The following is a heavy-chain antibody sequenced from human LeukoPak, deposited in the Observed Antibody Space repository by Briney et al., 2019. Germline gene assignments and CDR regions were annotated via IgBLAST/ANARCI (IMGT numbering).Heavy chain of an antibody. CDR1: GFTFSSYS. CDR2: INSSSSTI. D-gene: IGHD3-3*01. CDR3: AREWYYDFWSGYPGALQFDP. V-gene: IGHV3-48*01. J-gene: IGHJ5*02. Sequence: GGSLRLSCAASGFTFSSYSMNWVRQAPGKGLEWVSYINSSSSTIYYADSVKGRFTISRDNAKNSLYLQMNSLRAEDTAVYYCAREWYYDFWSGYPGALQFDPWGQGTLVTVSS.